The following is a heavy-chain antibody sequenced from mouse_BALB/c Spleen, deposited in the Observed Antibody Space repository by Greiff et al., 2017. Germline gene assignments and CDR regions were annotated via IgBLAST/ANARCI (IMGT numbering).Heavy chain of an antibody. D-gene: IGHD2-4*01. CDR3: APFYDDYDYAMDY. V-gene: IGHV14-3*02. Sequence: EVQLQQSGAELVKPGASVKLSCTASGFNIKDTYMHWVKQRPGQGLEWIGRIDPANGNTKYDPKFQGKATITADTSSNTAYLQLSSLTSEDTAVFYCAPFYDDYDYAMDYWGQGTSVTGSS. CDR1: GFNIKDTY. CDR2: IDPANGNT. J-gene: IGHJ4*01.